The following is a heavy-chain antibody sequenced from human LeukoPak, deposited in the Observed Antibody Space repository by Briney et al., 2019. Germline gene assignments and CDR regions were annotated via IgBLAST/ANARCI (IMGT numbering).Heavy chain of an antibody. J-gene: IGHJ4*02. V-gene: IGHV4-59*01. CDR2: VYYSGST. CDR3: AKVTMVRGAPDY. CDR1: GGSISSYY. Sequence: PSETLSLTCTVSGGSISSYYWSWFRQPPGKGLEWIGYVYYSGSTKYNPSLKSRVTISVDTSQNQFSLKLSSVTAADTALYSCAKVTMVRGAPDYWGQGTLVTVSS. D-gene: IGHD3-10*01.